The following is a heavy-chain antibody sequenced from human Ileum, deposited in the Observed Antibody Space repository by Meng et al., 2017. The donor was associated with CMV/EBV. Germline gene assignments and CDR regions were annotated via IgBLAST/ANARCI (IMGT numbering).Heavy chain of an antibody. J-gene: IGHJ4*01. CDR2: ISDSGGIT. CDR1: A. CDR3: ARGPRRHYDIMTGDYNIFDY. D-gene: IGHD3-9*01. V-gene: IGHV3-23*01. Sequence: AMSWVRLPAGEGLELVSGISDSGGITYYAETVQCRITISRDNSKNTVFLQMNSLRAEDTAVYYCARGPRRHYDIMTGDYNIFDYLGHGTLVTVSS.